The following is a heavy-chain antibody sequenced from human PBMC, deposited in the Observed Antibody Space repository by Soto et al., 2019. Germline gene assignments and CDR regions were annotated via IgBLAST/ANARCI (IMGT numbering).Heavy chain of an antibody. CDR2: IRSKPDGGST. V-gene: IGHV3-15*07. Sequence: DVELVESGGGLRKPGESLRLSCAVSGLTFRNVWMSWVRQATGRGLEWVGRIRSKPDGGSTGYAAPVNGRFIVSRDDSKDMLYLQMNSLKIEDTAVYYCAPDEGDGRGFYNFYYWGQGLRVTVSS. J-gene: IGHJ4*02. D-gene: IGHD3-16*01. CDR3: APDEGDGRGFYNFYY. CDR1: GLTFRNVW.